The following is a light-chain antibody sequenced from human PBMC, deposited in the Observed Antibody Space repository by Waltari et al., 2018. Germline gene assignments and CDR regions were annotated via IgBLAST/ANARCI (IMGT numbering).Light chain of an antibody. CDR3: QSYDTSLSVV. CDR1: GSNIGAGSY. CDR2: GST. J-gene: IGLJ3*02. Sequence: HSVLTQPPSVSGAPGQRVTISCTGSGSNIGAGSYVHWYQQLPRAAPKLLIYGSTTRPLGVPDRFLGSTSGTSAALTITGLQAEDEADYYCQSYDTSLSVVFGGGTKLTVL. V-gene: IGLV1-40*01.